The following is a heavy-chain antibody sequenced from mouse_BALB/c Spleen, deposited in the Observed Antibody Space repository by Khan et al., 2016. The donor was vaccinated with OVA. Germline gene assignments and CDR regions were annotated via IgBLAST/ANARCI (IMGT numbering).Heavy chain of an antibody. V-gene: IGHV9-3-1*01. J-gene: IGHJ1*01. CDR1: GYTFTNYG. Sequence: QIQLVQSGPELKKPGETVKISCKASGYTFTNYGMNWVKQSPGKGLKWMGWINTYTGEPTYGDDLKGRFAFSLETSASTAYLQINNLTNEDTATYYCAGDGNYWYFDVWGAGTTVTVSS. CDR2: INTYTGEP. CDR3: AGDGNYWYFDV. D-gene: IGHD2-1*01.